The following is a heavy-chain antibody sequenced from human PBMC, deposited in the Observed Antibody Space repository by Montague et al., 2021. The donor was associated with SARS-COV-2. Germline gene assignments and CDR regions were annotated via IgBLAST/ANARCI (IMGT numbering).Heavy chain of an antibody. D-gene: IGHD3-22*01. J-gene: IGHJ4*02. Sequence: SLRLSCAASGFTFSSYSMNWVRQAPGKGLEWVSSISSNSSSYIYYADSVKGRFTISRDNAKNSLYLQMNSLRAEDTAVYYCARDGSGYYDSSGYSDYWGQGTLVTVSS. CDR2: ISSNSSSYI. CDR3: ARDGSGYYDSSGYSDY. CDR1: GFTFSSYS. V-gene: IGHV3-21*01.